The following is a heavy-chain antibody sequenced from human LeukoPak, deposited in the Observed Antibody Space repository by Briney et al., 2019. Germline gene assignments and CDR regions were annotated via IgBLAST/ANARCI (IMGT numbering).Heavy chain of an antibody. CDR2: ISYDGSNK. J-gene: IGHJ4*02. V-gene: IGHV3-30*18. CDR3: AKNYYYDSSGAFDY. D-gene: IGHD3-22*01. CDR1: RFSFGNYG. Sequence: GGSLRLSCAASRFSFGNYGMHWVRQAPGKGLEWVALISYDGSNKHYADSVKGRFTISRDNSKNTLYLQMNSLRAEDTAVYYCAKNYYYDSSGAFDYWGQGTLVTVSS.